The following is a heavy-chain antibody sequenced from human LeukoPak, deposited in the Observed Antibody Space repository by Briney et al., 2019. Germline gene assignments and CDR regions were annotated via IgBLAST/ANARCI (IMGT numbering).Heavy chain of an antibody. CDR3: ARLWAAEDYYYYMDV. Sequence: SETLSLTCTVSGGSISSSSYYWGWIRQPPGKGLEWIVSIYYSGSTYYNPSLKSRVTISVDTSKNQFSLKLSSVTAADTAVYYCARLWAAEDYYYYMDVWGKGTTVTVSS. J-gene: IGHJ6*03. D-gene: IGHD3/OR15-3a*01. CDR2: IYYSGST. V-gene: IGHV4-39*01. CDR1: GGSISSSSYY.